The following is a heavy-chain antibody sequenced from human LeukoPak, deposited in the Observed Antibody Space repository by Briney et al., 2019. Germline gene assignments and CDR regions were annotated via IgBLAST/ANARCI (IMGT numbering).Heavy chain of an antibody. CDR3: ATSFLGIVGATVVGGDAFDI. J-gene: IGHJ3*02. CDR2: MYPGDSGT. CDR1: GYSFSSYW. D-gene: IGHD1-26*01. V-gene: IGHV5-51*01. Sequence: GESLKISCKGSGYSFSSYWIGWVRQMPGKGLEWMGIMYPGDSGTRYSPSFQGQVTISVDKSISTAYLQWSSLKASDTAMYYCATSFLGIVGATVVGGDAFDIWGQGTMVTVSS.